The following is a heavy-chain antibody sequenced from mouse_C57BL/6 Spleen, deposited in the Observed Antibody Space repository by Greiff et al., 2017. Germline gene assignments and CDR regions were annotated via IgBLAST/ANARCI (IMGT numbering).Heavy chain of an antibody. D-gene: IGHD1-1*01. CDR1: GYTFTTYP. J-gene: IGHJ4*01. Sequence: QVQLKESGAELVKPGASVKMSCKASGYTFTTYPIEWMKQNHGKSLEWIGNFHPYNDDTKYNEQFKGKATLTVEKSSSTVYLELSRLTSDDSAVYYCARGDYGSSPYYYAMDYWGQGTSVTVSS. CDR3: ARGDYGSSPYYYAMDY. V-gene: IGHV1-47*01. CDR2: FHPYNDDT.